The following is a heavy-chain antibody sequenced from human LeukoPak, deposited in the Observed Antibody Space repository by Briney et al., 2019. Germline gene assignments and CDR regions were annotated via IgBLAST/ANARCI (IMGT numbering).Heavy chain of an antibody. CDR1: GGSISGYY. CDR2: INHSGST. V-gene: IGHV4-34*01. Sequence: SETLSLTCTVSGGSISGYYWSWIRQPPGKGLEWIGEINHSGSTNYNPSLKSRVTISVDTSKNQFSLKLSSVTAADTAVYYCARSGRGVRGGSCLDYWGQGTLVTVSS. CDR3: ARSGRGVRGGSCLDY. D-gene: IGHD2-15*01. J-gene: IGHJ4*02.